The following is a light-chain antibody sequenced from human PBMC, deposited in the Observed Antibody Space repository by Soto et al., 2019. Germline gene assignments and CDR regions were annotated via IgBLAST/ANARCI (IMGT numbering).Light chain of an antibody. Sequence: DIQMTQSPSTLSESVGDTVTITCRASQSVSDSLAWYQVKPGEAPKLLIFDVSNLETGVPSRFSGSGSGTEFSLTIRGLQPDDFATYYCQQYDYSRTLGQGTKVDIK. J-gene: IGKJ1*01. CDR1: QSVSDS. CDR2: DVS. V-gene: IGKV1-5*01. CDR3: QQYDYSRT.